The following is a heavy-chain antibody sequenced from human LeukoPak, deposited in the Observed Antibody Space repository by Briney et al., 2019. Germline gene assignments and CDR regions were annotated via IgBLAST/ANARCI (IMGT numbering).Heavy chain of an antibody. Sequence: GASVKVSCKASGYTFTGYYMHWVRQAPGQGLEWMGWINPNSGGTNYAQKFQGRVTMTRDTSISTAYMELSRLRSDDTAVYYCARDYYGSGSYEYYTDVWGKGTTVTVSS. CDR3: ARDYYGSGSYEYYTDV. J-gene: IGHJ6*03. V-gene: IGHV1-2*02. D-gene: IGHD3-10*01. CDR2: INPNSGGT. CDR1: GYTFTGYY.